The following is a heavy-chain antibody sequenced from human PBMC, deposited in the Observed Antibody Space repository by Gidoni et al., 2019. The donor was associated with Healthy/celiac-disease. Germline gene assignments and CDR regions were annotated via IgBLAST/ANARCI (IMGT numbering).Heavy chain of an antibody. V-gene: IGHV3-48*03. J-gene: IGHJ4*02. CDR3: ARGGGEGSGWYWFSGY. CDR1: GFTFSSYE. CDR2: ISSSGSTI. Sequence: EVQLVESGGGLVQPGGSLRLSCAASGFTFSSYEINWVRQAAGKGLEWVSYISSSGSTIYYADSVKGRFTISRDNAKNSLYLQMNSLRAEDTAVYYCARGGGEGSGWYWFSGYWGQGTLVTVSS. D-gene: IGHD6-19*01.